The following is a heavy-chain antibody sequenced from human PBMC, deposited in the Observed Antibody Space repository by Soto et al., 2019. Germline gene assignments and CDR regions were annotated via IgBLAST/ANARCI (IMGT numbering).Heavy chain of an antibody. Sequence: GGSLRLSCAASGFTVSSNYMSGVRQAPGKGLEWVSVIYSGGSTYYADSVKGRFTISRDNSKNTLYLQMNSLRAEDTAVYYCAALIAAAVVDYWGQGTLVTVSS. CDR2: IYSGGST. CDR3: AALIAAAVVDY. CDR1: GFTVSSNY. D-gene: IGHD6-13*01. J-gene: IGHJ4*02. V-gene: IGHV3-66*01.